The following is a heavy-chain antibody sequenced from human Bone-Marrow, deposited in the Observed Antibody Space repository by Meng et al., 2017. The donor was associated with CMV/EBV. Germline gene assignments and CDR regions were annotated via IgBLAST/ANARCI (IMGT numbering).Heavy chain of an antibody. J-gene: IGHJ3*02. CDR3: ARDGGGGAFDI. CDR1: GGFISNHY. CDR2: IYYSGTT. D-gene: IGHD3-16*01. Sequence: SETLSLTCTVSGGFISNHYWSWIRQPPGKGLEWIGYIYYSGTTKDNPSLKSRVTISADTSNKQLSLKLRSVTAADTAMYYCARDGGGGAFDIWGQGTTVTVSS. V-gene: IGHV4-59*11.